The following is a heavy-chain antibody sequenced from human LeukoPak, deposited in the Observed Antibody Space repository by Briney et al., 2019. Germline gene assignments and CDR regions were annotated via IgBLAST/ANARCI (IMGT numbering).Heavy chain of an antibody. J-gene: IGHJ4*02. V-gene: IGHV3-30*18. Sequence: GRSLRLSCAASGFTFSSYGMHWVRQAPGKGLEWVAVISYDGSNKYYADSVKGRFTISRDNSKNTLYLQMNSLRAEDTAVYYCANLHDYWGQGTLVTVSS. CDR2: ISYDGSNK. CDR3: ANLHDY. CDR1: GFTFSSYG. D-gene: IGHD4-11*01.